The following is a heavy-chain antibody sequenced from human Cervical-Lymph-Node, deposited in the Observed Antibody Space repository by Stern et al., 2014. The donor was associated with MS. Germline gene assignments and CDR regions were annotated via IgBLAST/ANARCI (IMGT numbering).Heavy chain of an antibody. V-gene: IGHV3-33*06. Sequence: MQLVESGGGVVQPGRSLRLSCAASEFTFSDYGMYWVRQAPGKGLGWVALIWYEGRNKFYADSVRGRFTISRDNSKNSLYLQMNSLRAEDTAVYYCAKGLRTTGSYYYGMDVWGQGTTVTVSS. CDR1: EFTFSDYG. D-gene: IGHD1-14*01. J-gene: IGHJ6*02. CDR2: IWYEGRNK. CDR3: AKGLRTTGSYYYGMDV.